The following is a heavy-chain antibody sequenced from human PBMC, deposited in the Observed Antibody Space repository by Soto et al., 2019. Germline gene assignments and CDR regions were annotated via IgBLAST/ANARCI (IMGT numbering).Heavy chain of an antibody. V-gene: IGHV1-18*04. CDR1: GYTFSNFG. D-gene: IGHD1-26*01. CDR3: ARARMYSGAYHDY. Sequence: ASVKVSCKASGYTFSNFGINWVRQAPGQGLEWMGWITPYNGNANYAQKYQDRLTVTTDTSTNTAYLELRNLRSDDTAVYFCARARMYSGAYHDYWGQGTLVTVSS. CDR2: ITPYNGNA. J-gene: IGHJ4*02.